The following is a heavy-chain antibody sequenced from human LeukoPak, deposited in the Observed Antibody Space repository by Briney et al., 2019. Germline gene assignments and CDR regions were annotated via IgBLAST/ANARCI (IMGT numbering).Heavy chain of an antibody. CDR2: ISGSGGST. CDR1: GFTFSSYW. CDR3: AKDNHITPGSYFDY. D-gene: IGHD3-10*01. J-gene: IGHJ4*02. V-gene: IGHV3-23*01. Sequence: GGSLRLSCAASGFTFSSYWMSWVRQAPGKGLEWVSAISGSGGSTYYADSVKGRFTISRDNSKNTLYLQMNSLRAEDTAVYYCAKDNHITPGSYFDYWGQGTLVTVSS.